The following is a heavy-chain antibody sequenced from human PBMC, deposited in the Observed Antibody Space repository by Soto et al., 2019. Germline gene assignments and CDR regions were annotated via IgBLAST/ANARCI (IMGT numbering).Heavy chain of an antibody. CDR1: GGSISSSSYY. D-gene: IGHD6-19*01. CDR3: ARDKPREWLVRDYYYYYGMDV. Sequence: PSETLSLTCTVSGGSISSSSYYWGWIRQPPGKGLEWIGSIYYSGSTYYDPSLKSRVTISVDTSKNQFSLKLSSVTAADTAVYYCARDKPREWLVRDYYYYYGMDVWGQGTTVTVSS. V-gene: IGHV4-39*02. J-gene: IGHJ6*02. CDR2: IYYSGST.